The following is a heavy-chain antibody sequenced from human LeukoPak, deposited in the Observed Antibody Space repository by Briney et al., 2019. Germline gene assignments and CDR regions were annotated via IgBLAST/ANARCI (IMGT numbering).Heavy chain of an antibody. CDR2: ISGDGEST. CDR3: AKDQYGGNPPYYFDY. V-gene: IGHV3-23*01. CDR1: GVTLRNYA. J-gene: IGHJ4*02. Sequence: PGGSLRLSCAASGVTLRNYAMTWIRQAPGKGLQWVSVISGDGESTYYADSVRGRFTISRDNSKNTLYLQMNSLRAEDTAVYYCAKDQYGGNPPYYFDYWGQGTLVTVSS. D-gene: IGHD4-23*01.